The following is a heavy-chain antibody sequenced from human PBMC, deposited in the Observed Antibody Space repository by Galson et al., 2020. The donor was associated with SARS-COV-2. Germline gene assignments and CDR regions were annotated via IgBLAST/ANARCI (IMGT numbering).Heavy chain of an antibody. CDR1: GLTFSFYA. V-gene: IGHV3-23*01. D-gene: IGHD1-26*01. J-gene: IGHJ3*02. CDR2: ISGSGDST. Sequence: GESLKISCGASGLTFSFYAMRWVRQAPGKGLEWVSAISGSGDSTYYADSVKGRFTISRDNSKNTLFLQMNSLRAEDTAVYYCAKDKRDLLDAFDIWGQGTMVTVSS. CDR3: AKDKRDLLDAFDI.